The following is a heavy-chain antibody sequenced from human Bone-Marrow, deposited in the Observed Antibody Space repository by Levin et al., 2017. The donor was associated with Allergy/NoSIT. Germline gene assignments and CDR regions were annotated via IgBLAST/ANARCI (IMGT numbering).Heavy chain of an antibody. D-gene: IGHD3-10*01. Sequence: GGSLRLSCAASGFIFSNYGMHWVRQAPGKGLEWVAVIWSDGKNKYHADSLMGRFTVSRDNSRNTLFLRMDNLRVEDTAVYYCARDSHMSEDESITHPRAIDYWGQGTLVTVSS. V-gene: IGHV3-33*01. CDR2: IWSDGKNK. CDR3: ARDSHMSEDESITHPRAIDY. J-gene: IGHJ4*02. CDR1: GFIFSNYG.